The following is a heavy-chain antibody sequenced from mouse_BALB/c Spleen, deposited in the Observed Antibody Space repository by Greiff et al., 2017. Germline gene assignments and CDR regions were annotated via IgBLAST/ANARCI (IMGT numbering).Heavy chain of an antibody. CDR2: INPSTGYT. D-gene: IGHD2-14*01. J-gene: IGHJ4*01. V-gene: IGHV1-7*01. CDR1: GYTFTSYW. CDR3: ARTYYRYLYYAMDY. Sequence: QVQLQQSGAELAKPGASVKMSCKASGYTFTSYWMHWVKQRPGQGLEWIGYINPSTGYTEYNQKFKDKATLTADKSSSTAYMQLSSLTSEDSAVYYCARTYYRYLYYAMDYWGQGTSVTVAS.